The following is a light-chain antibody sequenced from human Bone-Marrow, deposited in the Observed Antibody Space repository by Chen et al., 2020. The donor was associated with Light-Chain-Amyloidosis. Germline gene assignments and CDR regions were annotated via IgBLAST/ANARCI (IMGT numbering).Light chain of an antibody. CDR3: QQYGTSPLT. CDR1: QTISSNY. Sequence: EIVLPQSPATLSLSPGEGANLSCRASQTISSNYLTWYQQKFGQAPRLLIYGSSSRATGIPDRFTGSGSGTDFTLTINRLEPEDFAMYYCQQYGTSPLTFGGGTKVEIK. CDR2: GSS. J-gene: IGKJ4*01. V-gene: IGKV3-20*01.